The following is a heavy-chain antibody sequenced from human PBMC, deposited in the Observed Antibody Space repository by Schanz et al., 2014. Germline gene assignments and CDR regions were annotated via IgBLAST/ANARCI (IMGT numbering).Heavy chain of an antibody. CDR1: RFTFNAYD. CDR3: VKGGTNTLDS. V-gene: IGHV3-30*18. Sequence: QVHLVGSGGGVVRPGGSLRLSCAASRFTFNAYDMYWIRQAPGKGLEWVALISHDGSNKNSADSVKGRFTISRDNSKNTLYLQMNSLRGDDTAIYYCVKGGTNTLDSWGQGTLVTVSS. CDR2: ISHDGSNK. J-gene: IGHJ4*02.